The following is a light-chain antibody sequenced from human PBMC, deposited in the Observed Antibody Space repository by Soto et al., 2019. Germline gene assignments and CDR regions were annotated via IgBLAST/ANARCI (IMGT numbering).Light chain of an antibody. J-gene: IGKJ1*01. CDR1: QSVSSD. CDR2: GAS. V-gene: IGKV3-15*01. Sequence: IVMTQSPAPFSVSPGERATLSCRASQSVSSDLAWYQQRPGQAPRLLIHGASTRATGCPARFSGSGSGTEFTLTISSLQSEDFAVYYCQHYNNWPPLFGQGTKVDIK. CDR3: QHYNNWPPL.